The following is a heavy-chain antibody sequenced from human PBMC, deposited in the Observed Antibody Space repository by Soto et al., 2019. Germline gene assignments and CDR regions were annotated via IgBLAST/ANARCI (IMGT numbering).Heavy chain of an antibody. J-gene: IGHJ4*02. V-gene: IGHV1-18*01. D-gene: IGHD1-20*01. Sequence: QVQLVQSGAEVKKPGASVKVSCKASGYTFTSSGSGWVRQAPGQGLEWMGWINPDNGNTNYAQRLQGRVTLTTDTSTSTAYMELRSLRSDDTALYYCARIRFGITGAKGGSDYWGQGTLVTVSS. CDR2: INPDNGNT. CDR1: GYTFTSSG. CDR3: ARIRFGITGAKGGSDY.